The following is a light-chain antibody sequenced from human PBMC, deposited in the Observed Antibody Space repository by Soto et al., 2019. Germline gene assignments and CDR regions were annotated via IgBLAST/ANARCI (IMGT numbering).Light chain of an antibody. V-gene: IGKV3-15*01. Sequence: DIVMTQSPATLSVSPGERATLSCRASQSVSSNLAWYQQKPGQAPRLLIFDASTRATGIPARFSGSGSGTEFTLTISSLQSEDFAVYYCQQYESWPPMYTFGQGTKLEIK. J-gene: IGKJ2*01. CDR2: DAS. CDR1: QSVSSN. CDR3: QQYESWPPMYT.